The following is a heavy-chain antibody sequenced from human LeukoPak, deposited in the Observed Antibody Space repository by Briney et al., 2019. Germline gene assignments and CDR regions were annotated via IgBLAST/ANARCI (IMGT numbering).Heavy chain of an antibody. CDR3: ARLDGYNSY. D-gene: IGHD5-24*01. Sequence: PSETLSLTCSVSGYSFRSGYYWGWIRQPPGKGLEWIGSIYHSGRTYYNPSLKSRVTISVDTSKNQFSLKLSSVTAADTAVYYCARLDGYNSYWGQGTLVTVSS. CDR2: IYHSGRT. J-gene: IGHJ4*02. V-gene: IGHV4-38-2*02. CDR1: GYSFRSGYY.